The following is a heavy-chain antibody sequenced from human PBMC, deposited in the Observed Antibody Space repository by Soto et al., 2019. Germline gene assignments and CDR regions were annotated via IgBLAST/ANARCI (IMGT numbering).Heavy chain of an antibody. Sequence: GASVKVSCKASGYTFTGYYMHWVRQAPGQGLEWMGWINPNSGGTNYAQKFQGRVTMTRNTSIATAYMELSSLRSEDTAVYYCARGLKFTTPLVRGVNPYYYYYMDVWGEGTTVTSP. CDR3: ARGLKFTTPLVRGVNPYYYYYMDV. V-gene: IGHV1-2*02. D-gene: IGHD3-10*01. CDR2: INPNSGGT. CDR1: GYTFTGYY. J-gene: IGHJ6*03.